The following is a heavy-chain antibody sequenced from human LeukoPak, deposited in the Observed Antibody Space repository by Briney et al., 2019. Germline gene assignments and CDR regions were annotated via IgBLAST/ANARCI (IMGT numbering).Heavy chain of an antibody. Sequence: GGSLRLSCATSGFTFSNYGMHWVRQAPGKGLEWVALIWYDGSNKYYADSVRGRFTISRDNSKNTLYLQMNSLRAEDTAVYYCARAFDSSGYYYGPWYYWGQGTLVTVSS. CDR1: GFTFSNYG. V-gene: IGHV3-33*01. J-gene: IGHJ4*02. CDR3: ARAFDSSGYYYGPWYY. CDR2: IWYDGSNK. D-gene: IGHD3-22*01.